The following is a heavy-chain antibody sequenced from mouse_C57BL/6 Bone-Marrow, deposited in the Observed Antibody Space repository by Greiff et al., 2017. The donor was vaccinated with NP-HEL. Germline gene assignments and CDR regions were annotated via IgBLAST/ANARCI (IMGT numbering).Heavy chain of an antibody. CDR3: ASITTVVAEAY. D-gene: IGHD1-1*01. V-gene: IGHV5-17*01. CDR1: GFTFSDYG. J-gene: IGHJ3*01. Sequence: EVMLVESGGGLVKPGGSLKLSCAASGFTFSDYGMHWVRQAPEKGLEWVAYISSGSSTIYYADTVKGRFTISRDNAKNTLFLQMTSLRSEDTAMYYCASITTVVAEAYWGQGTLVTVSA. CDR2: ISSGSSTI.